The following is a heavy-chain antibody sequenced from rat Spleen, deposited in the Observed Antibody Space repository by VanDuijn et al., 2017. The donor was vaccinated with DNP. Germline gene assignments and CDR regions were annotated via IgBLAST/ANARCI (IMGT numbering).Heavy chain of an antibody. CDR1: GFNFNDYW. J-gene: IGHJ2*01. D-gene: IGHD1-11*01. V-gene: IGHV4-2*01. Sequence: EVKLVESGGGLVQPGRSLKLSCAASGFNFNDYWMGWVRQAPKKGLEWVASITNTGGSTYYLDSVKGRITISRDNAQNTLYLQMSKLGSDDTAIYYCAKGPNYGGWSDYFDYWGQGVMVTVSS. CDR3: AKGPNYGGWSDYFDY. CDR2: ITNTGGST.